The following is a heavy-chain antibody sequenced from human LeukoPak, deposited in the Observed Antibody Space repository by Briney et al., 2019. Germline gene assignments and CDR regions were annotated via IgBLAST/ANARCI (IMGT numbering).Heavy chain of an antibody. CDR2: ISSSSSHT. J-gene: IGHJ4*02. Sequence: PGGSLRLSCAASGFTFSTYNMNWVRQAPGKGLEWVSSISSSSSHTYYIDSVKGRFSISRDNTMNSLYLQMNSLRAEDTAVYYCMREVPHGYSGYDSRDYWGQGTLVTVSS. CDR3: MREVPHGYSGYDSRDY. V-gene: IGHV3-21*01. CDR1: GFTFSTYN. D-gene: IGHD5-12*01.